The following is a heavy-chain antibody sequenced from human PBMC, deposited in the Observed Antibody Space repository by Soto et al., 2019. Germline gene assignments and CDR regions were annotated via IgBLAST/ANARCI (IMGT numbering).Heavy chain of an antibody. CDR1: GGSVISRSDF. J-gene: IGHJ6*02. Sequence: SQTLSLTCTVSGGSVISRSDFCDRLRQPPGKGLEWIGSIHYIGSTYYNPSLKSRVTISVDTSKNQFSLKLSSVTAADTAVYYCARRLYYDSSGFEGGGMDVWGQGTTVTVSS. V-gene: IGHV4-39*01. CDR2: IHYIGST. CDR3: ARRLYYDSSGFEGGGMDV. D-gene: IGHD3-22*01.